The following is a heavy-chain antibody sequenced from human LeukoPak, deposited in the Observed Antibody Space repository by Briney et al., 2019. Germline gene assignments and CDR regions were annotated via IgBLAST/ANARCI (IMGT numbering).Heavy chain of an antibody. V-gene: IGHV4-59*01. Sequence: PSETLSLTCTVSGGSISSYYWSWIRQPPGKGLEWIGYIYYSGSTNYNPSLKSRVTISVDTSKNQFSLKLSSVTAADTAVYYCASIAHYDSSGYSPWGQGTLVTVSS. CDR3: ASIAHYDSSGYSP. D-gene: IGHD3-22*01. CDR1: GGSISSYY. CDR2: IYYSGST. J-gene: IGHJ5*02.